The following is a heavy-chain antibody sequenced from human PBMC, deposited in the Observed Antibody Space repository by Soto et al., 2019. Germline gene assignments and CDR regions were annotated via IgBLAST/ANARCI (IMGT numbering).Heavy chain of an antibody. Sequence: SVKVSCKASGGTFSSYAISWVRQAPGQGLEWMGGIIPIFGTANYAQKFQGRVTITADESTSTAYMELSSLRSEDTAVYYCARGQEWLHHLNPLYYFDYWGQGTLVTVSS. J-gene: IGHJ4*02. V-gene: IGHV1-69*13. CDR2: IIPIFGTA. CDR3: ARGQEWLHHLNPLYYFDY. D-gene: IGHD3-3*01. CDR1: GGTFSSYA.